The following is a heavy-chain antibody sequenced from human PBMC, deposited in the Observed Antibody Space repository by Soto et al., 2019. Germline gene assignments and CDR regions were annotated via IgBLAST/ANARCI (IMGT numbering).Heavy chain of an antibody. J-gene: IGHJ4*02. CDR1: EFTFSSYA. CDR2: ISGSSAST. V-gene: IGHV3-23*01. CDR3: ARNGGGGVDDALDY. Sequence: EVQLLESGGGLVQPGGSLRLSCAASEFTFSSYALSWVRQAPGKGLEWVSGISGSSASTYYADSVKGRFTISRDNSKNTLYVDMNSLSAEDTAVYYCARNGGGGVDDALDYWGQGTLVTVSS. D-gene: IGHD3-16*01.